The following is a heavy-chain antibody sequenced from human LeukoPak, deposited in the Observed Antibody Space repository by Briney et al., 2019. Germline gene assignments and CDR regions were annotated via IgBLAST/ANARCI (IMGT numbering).Heavy chain of an antibody. CDR3: AKVPITVTRNFNY. V-gene: IGHV3-23*01. J-gene: IGHJ4*02. CDR1: GFTFSNYV. D-gene: IGHD4-17*01. Sequence: GGSLRLSCAASGFTFSNYVMSWVRQAPGKGLEWVSSISGSGGNTYYADSVKGRFTISRDNSKNTLYLQMNSLRAEDTAVYYCAKVPITVTRNFNYWGQGTLVTVSS. CDR2: ISGSGGNT.